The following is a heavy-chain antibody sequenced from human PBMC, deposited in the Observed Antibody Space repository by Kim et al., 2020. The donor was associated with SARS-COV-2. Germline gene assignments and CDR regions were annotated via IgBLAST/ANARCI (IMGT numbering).Heavy chain of an antibody. D-gene: IGHD2-2*01. J-gene: IGHJ4*02. CDR3: ARGQPLDY. CDR2: ISYSGNS. CDR1: GGSIRSGGKF. Sequence: SETLSLTCSVSGGSIRSGGKFWTWIRQHPAKGLEWIGYISYSGNSHYSPSLRSRVSISLQTSENHFSLELTSVTAADTAVYYCARGQPLDYWGQGILVTVSS. V-gene: IGHV4-31*03.